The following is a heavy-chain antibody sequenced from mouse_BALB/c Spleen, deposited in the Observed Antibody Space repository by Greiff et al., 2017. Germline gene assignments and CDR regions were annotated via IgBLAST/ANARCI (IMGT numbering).Heavy chain of an antibody. J-gene: IGHJ3*01. CDR1: GFTFSSFG. V-gene: IGHV5-17*02. CDR2: ISSGSSTI. D-gene: IGHD1-1*01. Sequence: LVESGGGLVQPGGSRKLSCAASGFTFSSFGMHWVRQAPEKGLEWVAYISSGSSTIYYADTVKGRFTISRDNPKNTLFLQMTSLRSEDTAMYYCARPTTVVEGFAYWGQGTLVTVSA. CDR3: ARPTTVVEGFAY.